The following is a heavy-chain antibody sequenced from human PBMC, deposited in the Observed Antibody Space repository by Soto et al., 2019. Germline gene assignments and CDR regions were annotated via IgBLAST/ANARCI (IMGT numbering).Heavy chain of an antibody. CDR3: ARDLSLWRLDY. J-gene: IGHJ4*02. Sequence: PGGSLRLSCAASGFTFSSYAMHWVRQAPGKGLEWVAVISYDGSNKYYADSVKGRFTISRDNSKNTLYLQMNSLRAEDTAVYYCARDLSLWRLDYWGRGTLVTVSS. V-gene: IGHV3-30-3*01. CDR1: GFTFSSYA. CDR2: ISYDGSNK. D-gene: IGHD3-16*01.